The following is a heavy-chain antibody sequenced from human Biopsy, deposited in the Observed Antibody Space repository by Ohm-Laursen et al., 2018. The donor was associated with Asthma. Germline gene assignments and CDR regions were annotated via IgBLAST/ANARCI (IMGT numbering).Heavy chain of an antibody. V-gene: IGHV3-30*03. J-gene: IGHJ6*02. D-gene: IGHD2-21*02. Sequence: SLRLSCTASGLSFSNYGMHWVRQGPGKGPEWVALISYDGRETGYVDSVKGRFTISRDNFRNTVHLQMSSLRPEDSAVYYCTRDRFYNSVTSESFYYGVDVWGQGTTVTVSS. CDR3: TRDRFYNSVTSESFYYGVDV. CDR2: ISYDGRET. CDR1: GLSFSNYG.